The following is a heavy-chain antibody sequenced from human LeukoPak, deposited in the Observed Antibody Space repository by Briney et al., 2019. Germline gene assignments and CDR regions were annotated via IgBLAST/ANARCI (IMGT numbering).Heavy chain of an antibody. V-gene: IGHV4-39*01. Sequence: SETLSLTCIVSGGSISSSSYNWGWIRQPPGKGLEWIGSIYYSGSTYYNPSLKSRVTISVDTSKNQFSLKLNSVTDADTAVYYCARHYYDSSGHYPPGYWGQGTLVTVSS. CDR3: ARHYYDSSGHYPPGY. D-gene: IGHD3-22*01. J-gene: IGHJ4*02. CDR2: IYYSGST. CDR1: GGSISSSSYN.